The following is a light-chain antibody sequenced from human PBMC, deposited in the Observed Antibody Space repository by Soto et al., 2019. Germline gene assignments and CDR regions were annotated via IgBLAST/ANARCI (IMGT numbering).Light chain of an antibody. CDR3: QQYNYWPIT. V-gene: IGKV3-15*01. Sequence: ERVMTQSPATLSASPGERVTLSCRASQSAASSVAWYQQKPGQAPRLILYGASTRATGFPARFSGSGSGTEFTLTISSLQSEDFAVYLCQQYNYWPITFGQGTRLEIK. J-gene: IGKJ5*01. CDR2: GAS. CDR1: QSAASS.